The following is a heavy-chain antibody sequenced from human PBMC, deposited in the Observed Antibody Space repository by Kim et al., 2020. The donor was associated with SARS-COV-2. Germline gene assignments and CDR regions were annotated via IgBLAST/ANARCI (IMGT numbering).Heavy chain of an antibody. D-gene: IGHD3-10*01. CDR3: ARAYVVRGVIIPPKTWIFDY. V-gene: IGHV4-59*13. J-gene: IGHJ4*02. CDR1: GGSISSYY. Sequence: SETLSLTCTVSGGSISSYYWSWIRQPPGKGLEWIGYIYYSGSTNYNPSLKSRVTISVDTSKNQFSLKLSSVTAADTAVYYCARAYVVRGVIIPPKTWIFDYWGQGTLVTVSS. CDR2: IYYSGST.